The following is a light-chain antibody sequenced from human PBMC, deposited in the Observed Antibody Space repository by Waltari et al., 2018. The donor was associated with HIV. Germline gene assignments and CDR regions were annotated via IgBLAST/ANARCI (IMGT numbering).Light chain of an antibody. J-gene: IGKJ2*01. CDR2: AAS. CDR3: QQSYSFPYT. Sequence: DIQMTQYPSSLSASVGDRVTITCRASQSISSYLHWYQLKPGKAPKFLIYAASSLPSGVPSRFSGSGSGTDFTLTISSLQPEDFATYYCQQSYSFPYTFGQGTKLDIK. CDR1: QSISSY. V-gene: IGKV1-39*01.